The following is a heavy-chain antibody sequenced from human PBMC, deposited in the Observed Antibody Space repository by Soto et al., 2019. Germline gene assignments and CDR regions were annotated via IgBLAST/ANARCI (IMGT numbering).Heavy chain of an antibody. CDR3: ARDKGTEYQLLSSWFDP. D-gene: IGHD2-2*01. CDR1: GGTFSSYT. Sequence: ASVKVSCKASGGTFSSYTISWVRQAPGQGLEWMGRIIPILGIANYAQKFQGRVTITADKSTSTAYMELSSLRSEDTAVYYCARDKGTEYQLLSSWFDPWGQGTLVTVS. CDR2: IIPILGIA. J-gene: IGHJ5*02. V-gene: IGHV1-69*04.